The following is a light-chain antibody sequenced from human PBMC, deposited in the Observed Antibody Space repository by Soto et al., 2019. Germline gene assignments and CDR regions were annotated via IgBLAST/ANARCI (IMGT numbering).Light chain of an antibody. CDR1: QSFRGL. V-gene: IGKV3-11*01. CDR3: QQRHMWPIT. CDR2: DAY. J-gene: IGKJ5*01. Sequence: EVVLTQSPVTLSLSPGESATLSCRASQSFRGLLAWYQQKPGQTPRLLIYDAYNRATGIPHRFSGSGSGTDSTLTISSLEPEDSAVYYCQQRHMWPITFGQGTRLEIK.